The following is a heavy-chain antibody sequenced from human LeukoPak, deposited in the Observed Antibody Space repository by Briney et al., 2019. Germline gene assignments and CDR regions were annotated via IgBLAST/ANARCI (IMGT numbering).Heavy chain of an antibody. Sequence: PGESLTLPCTVSGXTVSRNYWSWLRQPPGKGLEWLSYIYCSGRTNYTHSLKSRVTISIDTSKNPLYLQMSTVRAADTAVYFCARVGASAGFDYWGQGTLVTVSS. CDR3: ARVGASAGFDY. V-gene: IGHV4-59*02. CDR2: IYCSGRT. D-gene: IGHD6-13*01. CDR1: GXTVSRNY. J-gene: IGHJ4*02.